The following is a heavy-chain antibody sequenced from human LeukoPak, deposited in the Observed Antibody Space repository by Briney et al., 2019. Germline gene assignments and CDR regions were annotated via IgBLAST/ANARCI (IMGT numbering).Heavy chain of an antibody. CDR1: GGSISGYY. CDR2: NYYSGST. J-gene: IGHJ6*03. CDR3: ARAYYYDRGRYYYMDV. D-gene: IGHD3-22*01. V-gene: IGHV4-59*12. Sequence: PSETLSLTCTVSGGSISGYYWNWIRQPPGKGLEWIGYNYYSGSTNYNPSLKSRVTISVDKSKNQFSLKLSSVTAADTAVYYCARAYYYDRGRYYYMDVWGKGTTVTVSS.